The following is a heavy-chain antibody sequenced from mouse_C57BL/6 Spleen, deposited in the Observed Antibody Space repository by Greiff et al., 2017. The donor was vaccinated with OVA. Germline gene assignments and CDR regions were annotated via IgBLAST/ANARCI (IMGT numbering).Heavy chain of an antibody. D-gene: IGHD1-1*01. CDR3: AREVLLRFYAMDY. CDR1: GYTFTSYW. V-gene: IGHV1-55*01. CDR2: IYPGSGST. J-gene: IGHJ4*01. Sequence: QVQLKQPGAELVKPGASVKMSCKASGYTFTSYWITWVKQRPGQGLEWIGDIYPGSGSTNYNEKFKSKATLTVDTSSSTAYMQLSSLTSEDSAVYYCAREVLLRFYAMDYWGQGTSVTVSS.